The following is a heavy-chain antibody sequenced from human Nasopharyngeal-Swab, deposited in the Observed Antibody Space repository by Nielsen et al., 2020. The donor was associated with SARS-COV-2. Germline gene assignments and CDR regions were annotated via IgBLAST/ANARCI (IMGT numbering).Heavy chain of an antibody. CDR1: GFTFSSYW. J-gene: IGHJ4*02. CDR3: ARAGGEVATIFDY. D-gene: IGHD5-12*01. Sequence: GGSLRLSCAASGFTFSSYWMSWVRQAPGKGLEWVANIKQDGSEKYYVDSVKGRFTISRDNAKNSLYLQMNSLRAEDTAVYYCARAGGEVATIFDYWGQGTLVTVSS. CDR2: IKQDGSEK. V-gene: IGHV3-7*01.